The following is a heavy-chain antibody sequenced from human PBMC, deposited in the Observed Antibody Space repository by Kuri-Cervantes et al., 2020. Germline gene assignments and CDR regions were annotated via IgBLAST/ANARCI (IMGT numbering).Heavy chain of an antibody. D-gene: IGHD3-3*01. CDR3: ARGDCDFWSGYPSGALDI. Sequence: SETLSLTCTVSGGSISSYYWSWTRQPPGKGLEWIGYIYYSGSTNYNPSLKSRVTISVDTSKNQFSLKLSSVTAADTAVYYCARGDCDFWSGYPSGALDIWGQGTMVTVSS. V-gene: IGHV4-59*01. CDR1: GGSISSYY. CDR2: IYYSGST. J-gene: IGHJ3*02.